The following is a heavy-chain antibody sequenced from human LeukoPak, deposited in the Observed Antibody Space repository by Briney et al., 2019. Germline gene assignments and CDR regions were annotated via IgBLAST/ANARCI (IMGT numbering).Heavy chain of an antibody. CDR2: LNPDSGAT. CDR1: GYTFTDYY. V-gene: IGHV1-2*02. CDR3: ASHDRYSGSYYSFDP. D-gene: IGHD3-10*01. J-gene: IGHJ5*02. Sequence: GASVKVSCKASGYTFTDYYIHWVRQAPGQGHEWMGCLNPDSGATAYAQKFQGRVTMTRDTSITTAYMELNRLTSDGTAVYYCASHDRYSGSYYSFDPWGQGTLVTVSS.